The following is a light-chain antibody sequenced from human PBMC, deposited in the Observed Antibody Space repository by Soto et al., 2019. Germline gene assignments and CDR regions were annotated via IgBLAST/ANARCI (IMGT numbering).Light chain of an antibody. V-gene: IGLV2-14*01. CDR3: FSHYDSTAVYV. CDR1: SSDVGGNDY. Sequence: QAVLPQPASVSGSPRQSTTISCIGTSSDVGGNDYVSWYQQHPVKAPKLTIFAVSRRPSGVSNRFSASKSGNTASLTISGLQDEDEAEYYFFSHYDSTAVYVFG. CDR2: AVS. J-gene: IGLJ6*01.